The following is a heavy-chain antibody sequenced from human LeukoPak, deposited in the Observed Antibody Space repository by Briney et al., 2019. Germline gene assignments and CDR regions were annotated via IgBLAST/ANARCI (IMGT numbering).Heavy chain of an antibody. Sequence: SETLSLTCAVYGGSFSGYYWSWIRQPPGKGLEWIGEINHSGSTNYNPSLKSRVTISVDTSKNQFSLKLSSVTAADTAVYYCARLHGLWGRGTLVTVSS. CDR3: ARLHGL. J-gene: IGHJ2*01. CDR1: GGSFSGYY. V-gene: IGHV4-34*01. CDR2: INHSGST.